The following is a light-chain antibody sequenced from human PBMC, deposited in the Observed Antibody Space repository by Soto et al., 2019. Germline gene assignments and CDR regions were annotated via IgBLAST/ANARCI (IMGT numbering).Light chain of an antibody. CDR3: QQYNSYWT. CDR1: QSISSW. CDR2: KAS. V-gene: IGKV1-5*03. J-gene: IGKJ1*01. Sequence: IQMTHSAAALAASVADRVTTTFRASQSISSWLAWYQQKPGKAPKLLIYKASSLESGVPSRFSGSGSGTEFTLTISSLQPDDFATYYCQQYNSYWTFGQGTKV.